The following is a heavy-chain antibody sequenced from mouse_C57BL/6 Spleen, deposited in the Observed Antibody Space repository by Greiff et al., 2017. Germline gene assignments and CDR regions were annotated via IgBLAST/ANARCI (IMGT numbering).Heavy chain of an antibody. V-gene: IGHV1-52*01. J-gene: IGHJ2*01. CDR2: IDPSDSDT. Sequence: QVQLQQPGAELVRPGSSVKLSCKASGYTFTSYWMHWVKQRPIQGLEWIGNIDPSDSDTHSNQKFKDKATLTVAKSSSTAYMQLNSQASEGSAVYYCTRKCAYCDYWGQGTTLTVSS. CDR3: TRKCAYCDY. D-gene: IGHD1-3*01. CDR1: GYTFTSYW.